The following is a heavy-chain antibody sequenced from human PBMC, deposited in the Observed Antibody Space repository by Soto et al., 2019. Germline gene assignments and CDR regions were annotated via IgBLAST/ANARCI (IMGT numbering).Heavy chain of an antibody. Sequence: GGSLRLSCAASGFSFRNAWMSWVRQAPGKGLEWVGNIKSQGDGGTRDYAAPVKGRFTISRDDSKSIAYLQMNSLKTEDTAVYYCTRGDMALNYXWGQGTLVTVSX. CDR2: IKSQGDGGTR. J-gene: IGHJ4*02. CDR1: GFSFRNAW. D-gene: IGHD2-15*01. CDR3: TRGDMALNYX. V-gene: IGHV3-15*01.